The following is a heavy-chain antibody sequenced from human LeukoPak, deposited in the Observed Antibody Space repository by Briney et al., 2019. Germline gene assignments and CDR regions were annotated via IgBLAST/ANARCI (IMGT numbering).Heavy chain of an antibody. CDR1: GFTFSSYG. Sequence: GGSLRLSCAASGFTFSSYGMHWVRQAPGKGLEWVAVIWYDGSNKYYADSVKGRFTISRDNSKNTLYLQMSSLRAGDTAVYYCARDLYADFWSGSVFDYWGRGTLVTVSS. V-gene: IGHV3-33*01. CDR3: ARDLYADFWSGSVFDY. D-gene: IGHD3-3*01. J-gene: IGHJ4*02. CDR2: IWYDGSNK.